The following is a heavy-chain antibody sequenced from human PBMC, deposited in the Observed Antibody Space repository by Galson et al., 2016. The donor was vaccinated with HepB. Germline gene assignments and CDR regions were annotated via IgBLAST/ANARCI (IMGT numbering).Heavy chain of an antibody. J-gene: IGHJ4*02. V-gene: IGHV4-30-4*01. CDR1: GGSISSGDYY. CDR2: IYYSGST. Sequence: TLSLPCTVSGGSISSGDYYWSWIRQPPGKGLEWIGYIYYSGSTYYNPSLKSRVTISVDTSKNQFSLKLSSVTAADTAVYYCARGGVELGYFDYWGQGTLVTVSS. CDR3: ARGGVELGYFDY. D-gene: IGHD1-7*01.